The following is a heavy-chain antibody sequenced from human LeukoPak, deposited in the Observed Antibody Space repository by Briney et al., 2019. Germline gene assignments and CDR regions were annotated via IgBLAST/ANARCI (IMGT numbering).Heavy chain of an antibody. CDR2: INPNSGGT. Sequence: GASVKVSCKASGYTFTGYYMHWVRQAPGQGLECMGWINPNSGGTNYAQKFQGRVTMTRDTSISTAYMELSRLRSDDTAVYYCALTLGSRQLGGIDYWGQGTLVTVSS. V-gene: IGHV1-2*02. D-gene: IGHD1-1*01. CDR3: ALTLGSRQLGGIDY. CDR1: GYTFTGYY. J-gene: IGHJ4*02.